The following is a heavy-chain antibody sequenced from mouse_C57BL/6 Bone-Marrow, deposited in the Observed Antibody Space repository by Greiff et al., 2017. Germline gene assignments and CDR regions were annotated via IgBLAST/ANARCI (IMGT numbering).Heavy chain of an antibody. J-gene: IGHJ3*01. CDR3: ARDRAYKFAY. V-gene: IGHV1-64*01. Sequence: QVQLQQSGAELVKPGASVKLSCKASGYTFTSYWMHWVKQRPGQGLEWIGMIHPNSGSTNYNEKFKSKATLTVDKSSSTAYMQLSSLTSEDSAVYYCARDRAYKFAYWGQGTLVTVSA. CDR1: GYTFTSYW. D-gene: IGHD3-1*01. CDR2: IHPNSGST.